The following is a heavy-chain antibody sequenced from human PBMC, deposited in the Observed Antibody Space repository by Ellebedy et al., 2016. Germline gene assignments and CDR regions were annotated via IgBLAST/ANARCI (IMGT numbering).Heavy chain of an antibody. CDR3: ARVIRIAVDDDYFDY. CDR2: ISSSSSYT. J-gene: IGHJ4*02. V-gene: IGHV3-11*06. CDR1: GFTFSDYY. Sequence: GESLKISCAASGFTFSDYYMSWIRQAPGKGLEWVSYISSSSSYTNYADSVKGRFTISRDNAKNSLYLQMNSLRAEDTAVYYCARVIRIAVDDDYFDYWGQGTLVTVSS. D-gene: IGHD6-19*01.